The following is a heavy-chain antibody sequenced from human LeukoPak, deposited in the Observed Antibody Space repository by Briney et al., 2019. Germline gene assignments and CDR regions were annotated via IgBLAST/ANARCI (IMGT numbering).Heavy chain of an antibody. V-gene: IGHV3-7*01. CDR1: GFTFSSYG. CDR3: AREVHATFDP. J-gene: IGHJ5*02. D-gene: IGHD3-10*01. CDR2: IKQDGGEQ. Sequence: GGSLRLSCAASGFTFSSYGMHWVRQAPGKGLEWVASIKQDGGEQFYVDSVEGRFTISKDNAESSLYLQMKSLRAEDTAVYYCAREVHATFDPWGQGTLVTVSS.